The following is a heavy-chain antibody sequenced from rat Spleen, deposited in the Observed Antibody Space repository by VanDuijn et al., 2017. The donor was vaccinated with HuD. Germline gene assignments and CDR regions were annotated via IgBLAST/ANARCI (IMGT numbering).Heavy chain of an antibody. V-gene: IGHV5-20*01. CDR3: TTGYYWYFDF. CDR1: GFTFSNYD. CDR2: ISYDGSST. Sequence: EVQLVESGGGLVQPGRSMKLSCAASGFTFSNYDMAWVRQAPTKGLEWVASISYDGSSTYYRDSVKGRFTISRDNAKSTLYLQMDSLRSEDTATYYCTTGYYWYFDFWGPGTMVTVSS. J-gene: IGHJ1*01.